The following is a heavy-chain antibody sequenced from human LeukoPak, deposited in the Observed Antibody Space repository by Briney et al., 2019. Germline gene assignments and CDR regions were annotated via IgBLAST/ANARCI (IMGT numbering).Heavy chain of an antibody. CDR3: AKAILRDKLDY. V-gene: IGHV3-48*01. Sequence: GGSLRLSCAASGFTFSSYSMNWVRQAPGKGLEWVSYISSSSSTIYYADSVKGRFTISRDNAKNSLYLQMNSLRAEDTAVYYCAKAILRDKLDYWGQGTLITAAS. D-gene: IGHD2-15*01. CDR2: ISSSSSTI. CDR1: GFTFSSYS. J-gene: IGHJ4*02.